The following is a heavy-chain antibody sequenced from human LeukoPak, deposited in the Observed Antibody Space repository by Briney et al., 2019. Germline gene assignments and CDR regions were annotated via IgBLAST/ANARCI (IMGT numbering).Heavy chain of an antibody. CDR2: ISWNSGSI. D-gene: IGHD3-10*01. CDR3: AKVLWFGELYGAFDI. J-gene: IGHJ3*02. CDR1: GFTFSSYW. Sequence: GGSLRLSCAASGFTFSSYWMSWVRQAPGKGLEWVSGISWNSGSIGYADSVKGRFTISRDNAKNSLYLQMNSLRAEDTALYYCAKVLWFGELYGAFDIWGQGTMVTVSS. V-gene: IGHV3-9*01.